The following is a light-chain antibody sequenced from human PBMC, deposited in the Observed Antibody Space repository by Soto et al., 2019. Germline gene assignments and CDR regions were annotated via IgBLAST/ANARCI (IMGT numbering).Light chain of an antibody. V-gene: IGKV3-20*01. CDR2: GAS. J-gene: IGKJ1*01. CDR1: QSVSGVY. CDR3: HRNCNSPT. Sequence: EIVFSQTPGTLSLFPGERATLSCRASQSVSGVYLAWYQQKPGQAPRLLIYGASSRATGIPDRFSGSGSGTAFTLTSSGLEPEDFAVYYCHRNCNSPTFGQGTKVDIK.